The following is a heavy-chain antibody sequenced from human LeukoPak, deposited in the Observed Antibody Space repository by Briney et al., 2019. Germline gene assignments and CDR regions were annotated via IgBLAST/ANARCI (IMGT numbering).Heavy chain of an antibody. J-gene: IGHJ5*02. V-gene: IGHV4-59*11. Sequence: SETLSLTCSVSGDSITGHYLTWIRQPPGNGLEWIGYISHIGSTNYNPSLKSRVTISVDTSKNQFSLKLTSVTAADTALYYCAREPPPPRRFFSGDVVAATPGWFDPWGQGTLVTVSS. CDR3: AREPPPPRRFFSGDVVAATPGWFDP. CDR2: ISHIGST. CDR1: GDSITGHY. D-gene: IGHD2-15*01.